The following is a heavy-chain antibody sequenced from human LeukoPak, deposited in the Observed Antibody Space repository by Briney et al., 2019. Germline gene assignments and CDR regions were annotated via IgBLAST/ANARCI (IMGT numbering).Heavy chain of an antibody. Sequence: GMSLRLSCAASRFTFSSYAMGWVRQAPGKGLEWVSAISGSGSSTYYADSVKGRFTISRDNSQNTLYLQMSSLRVEDTAVYYCERDPSEYEWQRGWYRDFWGQGSQVTVSS. D-gene: IGHD6-19*01. CDR2: ISGSGSST. CDR1: RFTFSSYA. J-gene: IGHJ4*02. CDR3: ERDPSEYEWQRGWYRDF. V-gene: IGHV3-23*01.